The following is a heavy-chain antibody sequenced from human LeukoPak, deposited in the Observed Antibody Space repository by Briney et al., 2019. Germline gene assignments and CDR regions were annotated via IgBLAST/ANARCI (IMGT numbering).Heavy chain of an antibody. CDR3: ARGWGSGSSWPPGY. Sequence: PSETLSLTCAVYGGSFSGYYWSWIRQPPGKGLEWIGEINHSGSTNYNPSLKSQVTISVDTSKNQFSLKLSSVTAADTAVYYCARGWGSGSSWPPGYWGQGTLVTVSS. V-gene: IGHV4-34*01. CDR2: INHSGST. D-gene: IGHD1-26*01. J-gene: IGHJ4*02. CDR1: GGSFSGYY.